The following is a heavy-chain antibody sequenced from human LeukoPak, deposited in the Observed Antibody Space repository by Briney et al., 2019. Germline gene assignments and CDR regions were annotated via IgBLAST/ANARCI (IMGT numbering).Heavy chain of an antibody. CDR2: ISYDGSNK. CDR3: ATLRPGMDV. CDR1: GFTFSSYA. D-gene: IGHD3-3*01. Sequence: GGSLRLSCAASGFTFSSYAMSWVRQAPGKGLEWVAVISYDGSNKYYADSVKGRFTISRDNSKNTLYLQMNSLRAEDTAVYYCATLRPGMDVWGQGTTVTVSS. V-gene: IGHV3-30*03. J-gene: IGHJ6*02.